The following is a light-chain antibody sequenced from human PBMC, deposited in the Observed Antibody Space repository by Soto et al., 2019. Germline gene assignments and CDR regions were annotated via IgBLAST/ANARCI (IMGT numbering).Light chain of an antibody. CDR1: QGISSY. V-gene: IGKV1-8*01. Sequence: AIRMTQSPSSFSASTGDRVTITCRASQGISSYLAWYQQKPGKAPKLLIYAASPLQSGVPSRFSGSGSGTDFTLTISCLQSEDFATYYCQQYYSYPTWTFGQGTKVEIK. J-gene: IGKJ1*01. CDR2: AAS. CDR3: QQYYSYPTWT.